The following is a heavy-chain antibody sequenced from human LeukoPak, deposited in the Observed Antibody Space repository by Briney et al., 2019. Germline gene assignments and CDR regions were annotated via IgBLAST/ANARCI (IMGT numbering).Heavy chain of an antibody. V-gene: IGHV3-33*01. CDR1: GFSFSAYG. CDR3: ARSQSSSLIDY. D-gene: IGHD6-13*01. J-gene: IGHJ4*02. CDR2: IWYDGSSK. Sequence: GGSLRLSCAASGFSFSAYGVHWVRQAPGKGLEWVAVIWYDGSSKDYADSVKGRFTFSRDNSKNTLYLQMNSLTVEDTAVYYCARSQSSSLIDYWGQGTLVTVSS.